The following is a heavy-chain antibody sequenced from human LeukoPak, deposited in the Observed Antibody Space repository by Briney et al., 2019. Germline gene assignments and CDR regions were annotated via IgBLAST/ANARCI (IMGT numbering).Heavy chain of an antibody. CDR1: GFTFSSYG. J-gene: IGHJ4*02. CDR3: AKDDYYDTSGYRD. V-gene: IGHV3-30*02. CDR2: IEYSGGSA. Sequence: GGSLRLSCAASGFTFSSYGMHWLRQAPGKGLEWVASIEYSGGSAYYADSVKGRFSISREDSKNTLYLQMNSLRAEDTAVYYCAKDDYYDTSGYRDWGQGTLVTVSS. D-gene: IGHD3-22*01.